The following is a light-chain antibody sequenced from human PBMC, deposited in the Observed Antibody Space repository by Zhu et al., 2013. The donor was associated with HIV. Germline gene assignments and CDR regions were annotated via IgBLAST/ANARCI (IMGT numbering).Light chain of an antibody. CDR2: GAS. J-gene: IGKJ1*01. CDR1: QSVSSSY. Sequence: DIVMTQSPATLSVSPGERATLSCRASQSVSSSYLAWYQQKPGQAPRLLIYGASTRATGIPDRFSGSGSGTDFTLTISRLEPEDFAVYYCQQYDGSPWTFGQGTKVEI. CDR3: QQYDGSPWT. V-gene: IGKV3-20*01.